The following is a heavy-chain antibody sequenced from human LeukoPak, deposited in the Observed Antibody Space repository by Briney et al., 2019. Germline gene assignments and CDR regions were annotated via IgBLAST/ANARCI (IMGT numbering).Heavy chain of an antibody. CDR1: GGTFSSYA. J-gene: IGHJ4*02. CDR2: IIPIFGTA. D-gene: IGHD5-24*01. V-gene: IGHV1-69*13. Sequence: ASVKVTCKASGGTFSSYAMSWVRQSPGQGLEWMGGIIPIFGTANYAQKFQGRVTITADESTSTAYMELSSLRSEDTAVYYCARGGDGYNPIDYWGQGTLVTVSS. CDR3: ARGGDGYNPIDY.